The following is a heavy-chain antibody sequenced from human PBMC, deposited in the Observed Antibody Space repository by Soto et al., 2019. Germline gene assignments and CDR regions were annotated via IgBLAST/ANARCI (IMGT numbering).Heavy chain of an antibody. V-gene: IGHV4-61*01. D-gene: IGHD3-22*01. CDR1: GGSVSSDTYY. CDR2: IYYPGST. Sequence: PSETLSLTCTVSGGSVSSDTYYWSWIRPPPGKGLEWIGYIYYPGSTNYNPSLKSRVTISIDTSKNQFSLKLSSVTAADTAVFYCARSLGTVYDSLPDYWGQGTLVTVSS. CDR3: ARSLGTVYDSLPDY. J-gene: IGHJ4*01.